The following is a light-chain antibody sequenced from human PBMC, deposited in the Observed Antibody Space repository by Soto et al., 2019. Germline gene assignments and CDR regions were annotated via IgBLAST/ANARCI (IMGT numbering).Light chain of an antibody. Sequence: IVMTQSPATLSVSPGERATLSCRASQTVNNNLAWYQQRPSQAPRLLIYAASTRATGVPGRFSGSGSGTELTITISSLKSEDFAVYYCQQYNTWPPPSESVGPGTKVDVK. CDR3: QQYNTWPPPSES. CDR1: QTVNNN. V-gene: IGKV3D-15*01. CDR2: AAS. J-gene: IGKJ3*01.